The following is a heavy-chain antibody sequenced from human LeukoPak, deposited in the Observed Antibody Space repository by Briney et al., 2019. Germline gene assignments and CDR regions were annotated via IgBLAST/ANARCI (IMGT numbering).Heavy chain of an antibody. CDR3: ARVNQLLSPMDV. CDR1: KFTFSSYW. CDR2: IKVDGNEK. D-gene: IGHD2-2*01. V-gene: IGHV3-7*01. Sequence: GGSLRLSCAASKFTFSSYWMSWVRQAPGKGLEWVADIKVDGNEKYYVDSVKGRFTISRDNAKNSLYLQMNSLRAEDTAVYYCARVNQLLSPMDVWGKGTTVTVSS. J-gene: IGHJ6*04.